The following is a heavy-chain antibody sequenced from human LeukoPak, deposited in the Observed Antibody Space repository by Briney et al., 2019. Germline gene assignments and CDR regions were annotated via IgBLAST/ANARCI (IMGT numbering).Heavy chain of an antibody. V-gene: IGHV1-46*01. Sequence: ASVKVSCKAFGYTFTGYYMHWVRQAPGQGLEWMGIINPSGDRTTYAQKFQGRVTMTRDTSTSTVYMELRSLKSEDTAVYFCARDLSPVGSGGSCPDYWGQGTLVTVSS. CDR3: ARDLSPVGSGGSCPDY. CDR1: GYTFTGYY. D-gene: IGHD2-15*01. CDR2: INPSGDRT. J-gene: IGHJ4*02.